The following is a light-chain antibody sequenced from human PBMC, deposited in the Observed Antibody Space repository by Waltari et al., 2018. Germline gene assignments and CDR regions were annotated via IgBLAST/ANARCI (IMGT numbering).Light chain of an antibody. CDR2: DVT. CDR3: SSYTSTSSYV. V-gene: IGLV2-14*01. CDR1: SSDVGGYNF. Sequence: QSALTQPASVSGSPGQSITISCTGTSSDVGGYNFVSWYQQHPGKAPKLIIYDVTEPPSGVSHLFSGAKSGNTASLTISGLQAEYEADYYCSSYTSTSSYVFGAETKVTVL. J-gene: IGLJ1*01.